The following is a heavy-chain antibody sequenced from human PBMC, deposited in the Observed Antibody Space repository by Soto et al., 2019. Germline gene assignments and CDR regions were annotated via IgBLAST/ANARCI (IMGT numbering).Heavy chain of an antibody. CDR1: GFTFSTYS. Sequence: GGSLRLSCAASGFTFSTYSMNWVRQAPGKGLEWVSSIRSSSSYIYYADLVKGRFTISRDNDKNSMYLQMNSLGAENTAVYYCARDPGIVGATFYYYGMDVWGQGTTVTVSS. CDR3: ARDPGIVGATFYYYGMDV. J-gene: IGHJ6*02. D-gene: IGHD1-26*01. CDR2: IRSSSSYI. V-gene: IGHV3-21*01.